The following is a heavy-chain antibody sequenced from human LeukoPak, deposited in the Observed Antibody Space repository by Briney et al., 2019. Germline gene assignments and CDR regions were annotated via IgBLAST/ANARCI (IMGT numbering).Heavy chain of an antibody. CDR2: IYTSGGT. CDR1: GDSISSFH. J-gene: IGHJ4*02. CDR3: ARETYSYGYSFDY. V-gene: IGHV4-4*07. D-gene: IGHD5-18*01. Sequence: SETLSLTCTVSGDSISSFHWSWIRQPAGKGLEWIGRIYTSGGTNYNPSLKSRVTMSVDTSKNQFSLKLSSVTAADTAVYYCARETYSYGYSFDYWGQGTLVTVSS.